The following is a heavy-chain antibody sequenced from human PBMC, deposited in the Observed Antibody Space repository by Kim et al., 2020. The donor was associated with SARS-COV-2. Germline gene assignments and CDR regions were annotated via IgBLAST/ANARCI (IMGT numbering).Heavy chain of an antibody. V-gene: IGHV3-23*01. D-gene: IGHD3-22*01. CDR1: GFTFSSYA. CDR2: ISGSGGST. CDR3: AKASITMIVVAPDD. J-gene: IGHJ4*02. Sequence: GGSLRLSSAASGFTFSSYAMSWVRQAPGKGLEWVSAISGSGGSTYYADSVKGRFTISRDNSKNTLNLQKNSLRAEDTAGYYCAKASITMIVVAPDDWGQGTLVTDCS.